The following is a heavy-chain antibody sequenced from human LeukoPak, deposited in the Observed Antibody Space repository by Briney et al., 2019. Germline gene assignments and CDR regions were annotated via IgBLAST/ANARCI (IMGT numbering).Heavy chain of an antibody. CDR2: ISSSSNTI. J-gene: IGHJ4*02. Sequence: GSLRLSCAASGFTFSSYSMNWVRQAPGKGLEWVSYISSSSNTIYYADSVKGRFTISRDNAKNSLYLQMNSLRDEDTAVYYCARVPYYYGSGSSDYWGQGTLVTVSS. V-gene: IGHV3-48*02. D-gene: IGHD3-10*01. CDR1: GFTFSSYS. CDR3: ARVPYYYGSGSSDY.